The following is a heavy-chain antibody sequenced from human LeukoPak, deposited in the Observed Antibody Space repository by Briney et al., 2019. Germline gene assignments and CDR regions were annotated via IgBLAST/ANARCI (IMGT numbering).Heavy chain of an antibody. CDR3: ARGLGAGKFYYYYYYMDV. V-gene: IGHV4-39*07. CDR2: IYYSGTT. CDR1: GGSISSSTYY. Sequence: SETLSLTCTVSGGSISSSTYYWAWVRQPPGKGLEWIASIYYSGTTYYNPSLKSRVTISVDTSRNQFSLKLSSVTAADTAVYYCARGLGAGKFYYYYYYMDVWGKGTTVTVS. D-gene: IGHD1-26*01. J-gene: IGHJ6*03.